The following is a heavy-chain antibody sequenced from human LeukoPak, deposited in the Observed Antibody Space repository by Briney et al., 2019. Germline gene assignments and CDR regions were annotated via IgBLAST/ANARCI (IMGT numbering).Heavy chain of an antibody. V-gene: IGHV3-30*03. J-gene: IGHJ4*02. CDR2: ISYDGSNK. D-gene: IGHD6-13*01. CDR1: GFTVSSNY. Sequence: GGSLRLSCAASGFTVSSNYMNWVRQAPGKGLEWVAVISYDGSNKYYADSVKGRFTISRDNSKNTLYLQMNSLRAEDTAVYYCARFIAAPYYFDYWGRGTLVTVSS. CDR3: ARFIAAPYYFDY.